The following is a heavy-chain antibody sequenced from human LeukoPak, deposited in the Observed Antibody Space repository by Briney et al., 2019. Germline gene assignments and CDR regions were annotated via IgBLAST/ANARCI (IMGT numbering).Heavy chain of an antibody. D-gene: IGHD3-22*01. J-gene: IGHJ4*02. V-gene: IGHV3-30*03. Sequence: GGSLRLSCVGSGFSLSEYGIHWVRQAPGKGLEWVAVVSYDGGHKYYADSVKGRFTISRDTSSDTVSLQMNSLRVEDTAVYYCARDRINMMVLGHDSGLDFWGQGTLVTGSS. CDR2: VSYDGGHK. CDR3: ARDRINMMVLGHDSGLDF. CDR1: GFSLSEYG.